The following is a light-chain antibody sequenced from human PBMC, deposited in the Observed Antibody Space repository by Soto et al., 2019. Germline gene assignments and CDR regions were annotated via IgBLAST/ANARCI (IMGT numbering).Light chain of an antibody. CDR2: FGS. CDR1: QSLLQSNGYNS. CDR3: MQSQQSPPT. V-gene: IGKV2-28*01. Sequence: DIVMTQSPLSLPVTPGEPASISCSSSQSLLQSNGYNSLDWYLQKPGQSPQLLIYFGSYRASGVPDRFSGSGSGTDFTLKIRRVEAEDVGVDYCMQSQQSPPTFGQGTKVEI. J-gene: IGKJ1*01.